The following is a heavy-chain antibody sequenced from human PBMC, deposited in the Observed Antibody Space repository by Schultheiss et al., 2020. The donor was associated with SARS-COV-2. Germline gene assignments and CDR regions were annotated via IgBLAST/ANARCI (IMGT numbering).Heavy chain of an antibody. CDR2: IIPIFGTA. V-gene: IGHV1-69*05. CDR1: GGTFSSYA. Sequence: SVKVSCKASGGTFSSYAISWVRQAPGQGLEWMGGIIPIFGTANYAQKFQGRVTMTRNTSISTAYMELSSLRSEDTAVYYCASPRISPYGDYVSIYYYGMDVWGQGTTVTVSS. D-gene: IGHD4-17*01. J-gene: IGHJ6*02. CDR3: ASPRISPYGDYVSIYYYGMDV.